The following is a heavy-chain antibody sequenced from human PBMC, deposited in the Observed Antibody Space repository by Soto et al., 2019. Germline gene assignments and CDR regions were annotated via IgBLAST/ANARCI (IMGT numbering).Heavy chain of an antibody. J-gene: IGHJ4*02. CDR2: IYSGGSA. Sequence: GGSLRLSCAASGFTVSSNYMSWVRQAPGKGLEWVSVIYSGGSAYYADSVKGRFTISRDNSKNTLYLQMNSLRAEDTDVYYCARHGYSYGGGYFDYWGRGTLVTVSS. CDR3: ARHGYSYGGGYFDY. D-gene: IGHD5-18*01. CDR1: GFTVSSNY. V-gene: IGHV3-66*04.